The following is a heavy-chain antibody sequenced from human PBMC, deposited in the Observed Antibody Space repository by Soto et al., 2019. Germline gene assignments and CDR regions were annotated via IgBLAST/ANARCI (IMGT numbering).Heavy chain of an antibody. V-gene: IGHV4-34*01. CDR1: GGSFSGDY. CDR2: INHSGST. D-gene: IGHD3-10*01. CDR3: ARGRSHYYGSGSYYNLGSAKAVYFDY. Sequence: SETLSLTCAVYGGSFSGDYWSWIRQPPGKGLEWIGEINHSGSTNYNPSLKSRVTISVDTSRNQFSLKLSSVTAADTAVYYCARGRSHYYGSGSYYNLGSAKAVYFDYWGQGTLVTVSS. J-gene: IGHJ4*02.